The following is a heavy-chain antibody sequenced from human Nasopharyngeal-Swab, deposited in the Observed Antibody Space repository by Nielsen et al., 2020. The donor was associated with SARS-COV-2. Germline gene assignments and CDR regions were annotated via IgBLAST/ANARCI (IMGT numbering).Heavy chain of an antibody. CDR1: GGSFSGYY. J-gene: IGHJ5*02. Sequence: SETLSLTCAVYGGSFSGYYWSWIRQPPGKGLEWIGEINHSGSTNYNPSLKSRVTISVDTSKTQFSLKLSSVTAADTAVYYCARGFRSSSWYKGNWFDPWGQGTLVTVSS. D-gene: IGHD6-13*01. V-gene: IGHV4-34*01. CDR2: INHSGST. CDR3: ARGFRSSSWYKGNWFDP.